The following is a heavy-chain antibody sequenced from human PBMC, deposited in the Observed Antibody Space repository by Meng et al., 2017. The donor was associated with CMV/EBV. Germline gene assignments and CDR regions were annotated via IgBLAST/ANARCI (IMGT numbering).Heavy chain of an antibody. V-gene: IGHV1-18*01. CDR2: ISAYNGNT. J-gene: IGHJ4*02. CDR3: ARDAVVPADAPFHY. Sequence: GRLLQLGAEVKRPGAAVKVSCKASGYTFTSYGISWVRQAPGQGLEWMGWISAYNGNTNYAQKLQGRVTMTTDTSTSTAYMELRSLRSDDTAVYYCARDAVVPADAPFHYWGQGTLVTVSS. D-gene: IGHD2-2*01. CDR1: GYTFTSYG.